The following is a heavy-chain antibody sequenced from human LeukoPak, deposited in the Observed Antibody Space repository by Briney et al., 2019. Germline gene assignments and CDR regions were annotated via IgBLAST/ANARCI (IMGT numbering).Heavy chain of an antibody. D-gene: IGHD3-22*01. V-gene: IGHV1-2*02. Sequence: ASVKVSCKASGYTFTGYYMHWVRQAPGQGLEWMGWINPNSGGTNYAQKFQGRVTMTRDTSISTAYMELSRLRSDDTAVYYCARVAVYDSSGYYDYWGQGTLVTASS. CDR1: GYTFTGYY. J-gene: IGHJ4*02. CDR2: INPNSGGT. CDR3: ARVAVYDSSGYYDY.